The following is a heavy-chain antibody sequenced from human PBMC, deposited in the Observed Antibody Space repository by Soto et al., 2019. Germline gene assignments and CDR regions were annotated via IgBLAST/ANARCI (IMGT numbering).Heavy chain of an antibody. J-gene: IGHJ4*02. CDR3: ASARYDYIWGSYRSRYFDY. D-gene: IGHD3-16*02. Sequence: QVQLVQSGAEVKKPGSSVKVSCKAFGGTFSSYTISWVRQAPGQGLEWMGRIIPMLGIANYAQKVQGRVTITADKSTSPAYMELSSLRSEDTAVYYCASARYDYIWGSYRSRYFDYWGQGTLVTVSS. CDR2: IIPMLGIA. V-gene: IGHV1-69*02. CDR1: GGTFSSYT.